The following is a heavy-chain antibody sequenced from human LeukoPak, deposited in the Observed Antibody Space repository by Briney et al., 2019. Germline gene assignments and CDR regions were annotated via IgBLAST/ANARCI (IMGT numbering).Heavy chain of an antibody. J-gene: IGHJ4*02. D-gene: IGHD4-23*01. CDR2: ISGGGGRT. Sequence: GGSLRLSCAASGFTFSSYAMSWVRQAPEKGLEWVSGISGGGGRTYYADSVKGRFTISRDNSKNTLYLQMNSLRAEDTAVYYCAREFAGGWYYFDYWGQGTLVTVSS. CDR3: AREFAGGWYYFDY. CDR1: GFTFSSYA. V-gene: IGHV3-23*01.